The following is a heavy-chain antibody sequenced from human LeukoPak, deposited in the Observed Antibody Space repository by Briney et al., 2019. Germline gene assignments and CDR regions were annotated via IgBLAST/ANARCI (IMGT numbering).Heavy chain of an antibody. CDR3: ASNSGSHNEHFDY. Sequence: GGSLRLSCAASGFTFSDYYMSWIRQAPGKGLELVSYISSSSSYTNYADSVKGRFTISRDNAKNSLYLQMNSLRAEDTAVYYCASNSGSHNEHFDYWGQGTLVTVSS. CDR1: GFTFSDYY. D-gene: IGHD1-26*01. CDR2: ISSSSSYT. J-gene: IGHJ4*02. V-gene: IGHV3-11*03.